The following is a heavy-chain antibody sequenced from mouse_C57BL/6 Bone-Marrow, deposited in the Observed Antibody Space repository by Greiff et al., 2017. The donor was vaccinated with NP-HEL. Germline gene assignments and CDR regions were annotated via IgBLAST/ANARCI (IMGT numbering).Heavy chain of an antibody. J-gene: IGHJ2*01. Sequence: VQLQQSGAELVRPGTSVKVSCKASGYAFTNYLIEWVKQRPGQGLEWIGVINPGSGGTNYNEKFKGKATLTADKSSSTAYMQLSSLTSEDSAVYFCARISSRGYWGQGTTLTVSS. V-gene: IGHV1-54*01. D-gene: IGHD1-1*01. CDR2: INPGSGGT. CDR3: ARISSRGY. CDR1: GYAFTNYL.